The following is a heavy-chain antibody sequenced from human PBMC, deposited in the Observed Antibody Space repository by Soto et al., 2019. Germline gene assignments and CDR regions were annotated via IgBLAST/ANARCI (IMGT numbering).Heavy chain of an antibody. CDR1: GYTFTSYG. V-gene: IGHV1-18*01. CDR3: AIHLAAAGDFDY. Sequence: QVQLVQSGAEVKKPGASVKVSCKASGYTFTSYGISWVRQAPGQGLEWMGWISAYNGNTNYAQKLQGRVTMTTDTSTCTAYMELRSLRSYDTAVYYCAIHLAAAGDFDYWGQGTLVTVSS. CDR2: ISAYNGNT. D-gene: IGHD6-13*01. J-gene: IGHJ4*02.